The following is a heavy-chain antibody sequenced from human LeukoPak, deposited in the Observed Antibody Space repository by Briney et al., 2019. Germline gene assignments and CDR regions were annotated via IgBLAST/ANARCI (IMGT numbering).Heavy chain of an antibody. CDR3: ARGSGWLDY. V-gene: IGHV3-7*01. CDR2: IKEDGSEK. D-gene: IGHD6-19*01. Sequence: GGSLRLSCAASGFSFSGHWMSWVRQAPGKGLEWVANIKEDGSEKYYVDSVKGRSTISRDNAKNSLYLQMNNLRAEDTAVYYCARGSGWLDYWGQGTLVTVSS. J-gene: IGHJ4*02. CDR1: GFSFSGHW.